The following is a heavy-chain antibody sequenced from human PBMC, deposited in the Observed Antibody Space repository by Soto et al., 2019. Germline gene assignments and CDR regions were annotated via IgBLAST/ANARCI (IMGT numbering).Heavy chain of an antibody. J-gene: IGHJ4*02. Sequence: SETLSLTCTVSGGSISSGDYYWSWIRQPPGKGLEWIGYIYYSGSTYYNPSLKSRVTISLDTSKNQFSLRLISVTAADTAKYFCAREGNLGRWLQPLDFWGQGTLVT. CDR1: GGSISSGDYY. D-gene: IGHD5-12*01. CDR2: IYYSGST. CDR3: AREGNLGRWLQPLDF. V-gene: IGHV4-30-4*02.